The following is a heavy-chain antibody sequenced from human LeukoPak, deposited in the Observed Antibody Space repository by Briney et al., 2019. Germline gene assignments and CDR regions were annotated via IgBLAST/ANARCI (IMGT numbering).Heavy chain of an antibody. D-gene: IGHD5-18*01. CDR1: GYSFTSYW. V-gene: IGHV5-51*01. J-gene: IGHJ4*02. Sequence: GESLKISCKGSGYSFTSYWIGWVRKMPGKGLEWMGIIYPGDSDTTYSPSFQGQVTISADKSINTAYLQWSSLKASDTAMYYCARPGRDGGFSYGFDYWGQGTLVTVSS. CDR3: ARPGRDGGFSYGFDY. CDR2: IYPGDSDT.